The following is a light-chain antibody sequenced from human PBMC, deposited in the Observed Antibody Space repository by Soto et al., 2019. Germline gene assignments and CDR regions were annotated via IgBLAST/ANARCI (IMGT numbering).Light chain of an antibody. J-gene: IGKJ5*01. CDR3: QRGDT. CDR2: DAS. V-gene: IGKV3-11*01. CDR1: QSVSSN. Sequence: EIVLTQSPATLSLSPGERATLSCRASQSVSSNLAWYQQEPGQAPRLLIYDASNRATGIPARFSGSGSGTDCTLTISSLEPEDFAVYYCQRGDTFGQGTRVEIK.